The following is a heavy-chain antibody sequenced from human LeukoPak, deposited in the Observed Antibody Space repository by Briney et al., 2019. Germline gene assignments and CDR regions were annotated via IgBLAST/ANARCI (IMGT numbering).Heavy chain of an antibody. CDR1: GGSISSSSYY. CDR3: ARPSPGGRPI. J-gene: IGHJ3*02. D-gene: IGHD3-10*01. Sequence: SETLSLTCTVSGGSISSSSYYWGWIRQPPEKGLEWIGSFYYSGNTYYNPSLKSRVTISVDTSKNHFSLELTSVTAADMAVYYCARPSPGGRPIWGQGTMVTVSS. V-gene: IGHV4-39*02. CDR2: FYYSGNT.